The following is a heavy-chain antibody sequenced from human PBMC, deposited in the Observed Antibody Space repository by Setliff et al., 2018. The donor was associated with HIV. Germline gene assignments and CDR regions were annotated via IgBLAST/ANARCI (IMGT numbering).Heavy chain of an antibody. CDR1: GYFFLSSW. V-gene: IGHV5-51*01. CDR2: ISPDDSDI. J-gene: IGHJ4*02. Sequence: GESLKISCQGSGYFFLSSWIGWVRQMPGKGLEWMGIISPDDSDIRYSPSFQGQVTISADKAISTAYLQWSSLKASDTGMYYCARAGRGGGSYWTFDYWGQGTLVTVSS. CDR3: ARAGRGGGSYWTFDY. D-gene: IGHD1-26*01.